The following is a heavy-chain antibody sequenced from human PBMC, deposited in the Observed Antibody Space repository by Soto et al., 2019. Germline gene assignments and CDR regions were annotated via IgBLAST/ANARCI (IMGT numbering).Heavy chain of an antibody. CDR1: GFTFSSYA. J-gene: IGHJ4*02. Sequence: GGSLRLSCAASGFTFSSYAMSWVRQAPGKGLEWVSAISGSGGSTYYADSVKGRFTISRDNSKNTLYLQMNSLRAEDKAVYYCAKVPSGDYGSGSYYNGKCYFDYWGQGTLVTVSS. CDR2: ISGSGGST. D-gene: IGHD3-10*01. V-gene: IGHV3-23*01. CDR3: AKVPSGDYGSGSYYNGKCYFDY.